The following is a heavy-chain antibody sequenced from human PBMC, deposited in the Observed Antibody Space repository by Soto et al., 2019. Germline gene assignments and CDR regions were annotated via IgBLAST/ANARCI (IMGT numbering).Heavy chain of an antibody. Sequence: GGSLRLSCAASGFTFSNYGMHWVRQAPGKGLEWVAVIWYDGSNKYYADSVKGRFTISRDNSKNTLYLQMNSLRAEDTAVYYCARDYYDSSGYYYTTGDIWGQGTMVTVSS. CDR2: IWYDGSNK. V-gene: IGHV3-33*01. CDR3: ARDYYDSSGYYYTTGDI. J-gene: IGHJ3*02. CDR1: GFTFSNYG. D-gene: IGHD3-22*01.